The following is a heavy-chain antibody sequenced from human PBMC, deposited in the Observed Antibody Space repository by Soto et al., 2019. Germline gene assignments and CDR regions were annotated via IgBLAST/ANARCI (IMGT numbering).Heavy chain of an antibody. D-gene: IGHD1-1*01. CDR2: ISYDGRNT. Sequence: GGSLRLSCAASGFTFSNYAIHWVRQAPGKGLEWVAVISYDGRNTYYADCVKGRFTISRDNSKNTLYLQMNSLTTEDTAVYYCARGDNKLSDYYYFAMDVWGQGTAVTVSS. J-gene: IGHJ6*02. CDR3: ARGDNKLSDYYYFAMDV. V-gene: IGHV3-30*04. CDR1: GFTFSNYA.